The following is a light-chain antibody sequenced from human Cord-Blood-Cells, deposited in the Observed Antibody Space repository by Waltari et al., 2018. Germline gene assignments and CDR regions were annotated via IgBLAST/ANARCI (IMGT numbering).Light chain of an antibody. CDR2: DAS. J-gene: IGKJ2*01. CDR1: QSISSW. Sequence: DIQMTQSPSTLSASVGDRVTITCRASQSISSWLAWYQQKPWKAPKLLIYDASSLESGVPSRFSGSGSGTEFTLTISSLQPDDFATYYCQQYNGYYTFGQGTKLEIK. V-gene: IGKV1-5*01. CDR3: QQYNGYYT.